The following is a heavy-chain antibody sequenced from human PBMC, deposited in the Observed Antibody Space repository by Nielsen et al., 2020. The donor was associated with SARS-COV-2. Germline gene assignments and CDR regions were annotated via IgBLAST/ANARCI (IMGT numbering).Heavy chain of an antibody. J-gene: IGHJ6*02. CDR2: IDPSDSYT. V-gene: IGHV5-10-1*01. CDR3: ASSPGYYYGMDV. Sequence: GESLKISCKGSGYSFTSYWISWVRQMPGKGLEWMGRIDPSDSYTNYSPSFQGHVTISADKSISTAYLQWSSLKASDTAMYYCASSPGYYYGMDVWGQGTTVTVSS. CDR1: GYSFTSYW.